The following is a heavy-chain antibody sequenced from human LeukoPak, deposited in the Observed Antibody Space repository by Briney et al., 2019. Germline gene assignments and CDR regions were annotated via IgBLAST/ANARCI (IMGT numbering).Heavy chain of an antibody. J-gene: IGHJ4*02. CDR3: ARRIGTSYFDY. D-gene: IGHD1-1*01. Sequence: SETLSLTCAVSGYSISSGYYWGWIRQPPGKGLECIGSIYHSGNTYYNPSLKSRVTISVDTSKNQFSLKLSSVTAADTAVYYCARRIGTSYFDYWGQGTLVTVSS. V-gene: IGHV4-38-2*01. CDR1: GYSISSGYY. CDR2: IYHSGNT.